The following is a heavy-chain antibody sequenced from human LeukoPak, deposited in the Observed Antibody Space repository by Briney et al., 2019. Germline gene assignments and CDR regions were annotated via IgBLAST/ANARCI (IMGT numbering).Heavy chain of an antibody. CDR2: ISSSSSYI. D-gene: IGHD2-15*01. Sequence: GGSLRLSCAASGFTFSSYSMNWVRQAPGKGLEWVSSISSSSSYIYYADSVKGRFTISRDNAKNTLYLQMNTLRAEDTAVYYCARVRDCGGGSCFSYLDYWGQGTLVTVSS. J-gene: IGHJ4*02. CDR3: ARVRDCGGGSCFSYLDY. V-gene: IGHV3-21*01. CDR1: GFTFSSYS.